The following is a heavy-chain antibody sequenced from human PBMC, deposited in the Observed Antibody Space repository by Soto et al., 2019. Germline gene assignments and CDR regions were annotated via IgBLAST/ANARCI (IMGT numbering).Heavy chain of an antibody. V-gene: IGHV4-61*01. CDR2: IYYSGST. J-gene: IGHJ4*02. Sequence: PSETLSLTCTVSGASVSSGHYYWSLIRQPPGKGLEWIGYIYYSGSTDYNPSLRSRVTISLDTSKNQFSLKLSSVTAADTAVYYCATGNSSGLFFDYWGQGTLVTVS. CDR1: GASVSSGHYY. CDR3: ATGNSSGLFFDY. D-gene: IGHD6-19*01.